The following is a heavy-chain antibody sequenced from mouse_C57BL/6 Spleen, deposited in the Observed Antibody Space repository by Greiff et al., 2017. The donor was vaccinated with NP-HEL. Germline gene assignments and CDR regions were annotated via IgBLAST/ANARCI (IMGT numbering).Heavy chain of an antibody. CDR1: GYTFTSYW. CDR2: INPSSGYT. V-gene: IGHV1-7*01. Sequence: VQGVESGAEPAKPGASVTLSCKASGYTFTSYWMHWVKQRPGQGLEWIGYINPSSGYTKYNQKFKDKATLTADKSSSTAYMQLSSLTYEDSAVYYCARGSSYGYFDYWGQGTTLTVSS. D-gene: IGHD1-1*01. CDR3: ARGSSYGYFDY. J-gene: IGHJ2*01.